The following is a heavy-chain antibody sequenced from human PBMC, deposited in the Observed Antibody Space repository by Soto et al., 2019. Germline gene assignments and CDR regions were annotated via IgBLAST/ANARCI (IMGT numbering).Heavy chain of an antibody. J-gene: IGHJ4*02. D-gene: IGHD5-12*01. Sequence: GGSLRLSCAASGFTFSSYGMHWVRQAPGKGLEWVAVISYDGSNKYYADSVKGRFTISRDNSKNTLYLQMNSLRAEDAAVYYCTEMATISAYWGKGTLVTVSS. V-gene: IGHV3-30*03. CDR3: TEMATISAY. CDR1: GFTFSSYG. CDR2: ISYDGSNK.